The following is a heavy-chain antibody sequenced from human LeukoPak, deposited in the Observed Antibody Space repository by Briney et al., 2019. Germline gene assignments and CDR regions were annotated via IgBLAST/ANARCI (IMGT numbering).Heavy chain of an antibody. CDR3: AKYSSNWDYYFYYYGMDV. D-gene: IGHD6-13*01. Sequence: GGSLRLSCAASGFTFNSYAMSWVRQAPGKGLELVSAISGSGGRTYYADSVKGRFTISRDNYKNTLYMQMNSLRTEDTAVYYCAKYSSNWDYYFYYYGMDVWGQGTTATVSS. V-gene: IGHV3-23*01. CDR1: GFTFNSYA. J-gene: IGHJ6*02. CDR2: ISGSGGRT.